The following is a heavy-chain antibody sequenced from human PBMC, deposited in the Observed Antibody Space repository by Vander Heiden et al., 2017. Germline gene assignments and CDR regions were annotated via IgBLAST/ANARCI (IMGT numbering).Heavy chain of an antibody. D-gene: IGHD6-19*01. CDR1: GFTFSSYA. Sequence: EVQLLESGGGLVQPGGSLRLSCAASGFTFSSYAMSWVRQAPGKGLEWVSAISGSGGSTYYADSGKGRFTISRDNAKNTLYMQMNRLRAEETPVYYCAKVRAGAGRAEYFQHWGQGTMVTVSS. J-gene: IGHJ1*01. V-gene: IGHV3-23*01. CDR2: ISGSGGST. CDR3: AKVRAGAGRAEYFQH.